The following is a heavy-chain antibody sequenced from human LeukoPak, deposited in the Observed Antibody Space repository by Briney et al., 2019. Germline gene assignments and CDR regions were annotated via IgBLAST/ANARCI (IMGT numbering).Heavy chain of an antibody. D-gene: IGHD3-22*01. V-gene: IGHV3-21*01. Sequence: GGSLRLSCAASGFTFSSYSMNWVRQAPRKGLEWVSSISSSSSYIYYADSVKGRFTISRDNAKNSLYLQMNSLRAEDTAVYYCARDRLIVSGFDYWGQGALVTVSS. CDR3: ARDRLIVSGFDY. CDR1: GFTFSSYS. CDR2: ISSSSSYI. J-gene: IGHJ4*02.